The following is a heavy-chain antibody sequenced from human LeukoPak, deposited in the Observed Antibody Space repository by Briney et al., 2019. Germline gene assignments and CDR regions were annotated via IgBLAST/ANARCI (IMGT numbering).Heavy chain of an antibody. CDR3: ARDSDYYGSGSFDY. Sequence: SVKVSCKASGGTFSSYAISWVRQAPGQGLEWMGGIIPIFGTANYAQKFQGRVTITADKSTSTDYMELSSLRSEDTAVYYCARDSDYYGSGSFDYWGQGTLVTVSS. D-gene: IGHD3-10*01. CDR2: IIPIFGTA. CDR1: GGTFSSYA. V-gene: IGHV1-69*06. J-gene: IGHJ4*02.